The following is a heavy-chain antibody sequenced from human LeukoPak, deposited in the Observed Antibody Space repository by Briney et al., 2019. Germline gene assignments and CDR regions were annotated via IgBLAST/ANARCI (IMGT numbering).Heavy chain of an antibody. Sequence: KPSETLSLTCTVSGGSISSTSYYLGWIRQPPGKGLEWIGSIYYSGSTYYNPSLKSRVTISLATSKNQFSLKLSSVTAADTAVYYCARHRYSAYASSDYWGQGTLVTVSS. CDR3: ARHRYSAYASSDY. J-gene: IGHJ4*02. D-gene: IGHD5-12*01. CDR1: GGSISSTSYY. V-gene: IGHV4-39*01. CDR2: IYYSGST.